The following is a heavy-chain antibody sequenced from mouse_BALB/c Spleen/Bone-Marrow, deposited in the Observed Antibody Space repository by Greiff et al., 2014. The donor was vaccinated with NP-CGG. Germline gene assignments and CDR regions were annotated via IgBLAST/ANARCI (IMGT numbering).Heavy chain of an antibody. CDR2: ILPGSGST. CDR1: GYTFSSYW. J-gene: IGHJ3*01. CDR3: ARDSSDYLAWFAY. V-gene: IGHV1-9*01. Sequence: QVQLKHSGAELMKPGASVKISCKATGYTFSSYWIEWVRQRPGHGLEWIGEILPGSGSTNSNEKFKGKATFTADTSSNTAYMQLSSLTSEDFAVYFCARDSSDYLAWFAYWGQGTLVTVSA. D-gene: IGHD3-2*01.